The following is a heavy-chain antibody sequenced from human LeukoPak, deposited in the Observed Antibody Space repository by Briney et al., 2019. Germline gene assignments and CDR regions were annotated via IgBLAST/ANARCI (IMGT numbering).Heavy chain of an antibody. CDR2: IIPIFGTA. D-gene: IGHD3-9*01. CDR1: GGTFSSYA. J-gene: IGHJ5*02. Sequence: SVKVSCKASGGTFSSYAISWVRQAPGQGLEWMGGIIPIFGTANYTQKFQGRVTITADESTSTAYMELSSLRSEDTAVYYCARGGGTTYYDILTGYKKNWFDPWGQGTLVTVSS. CDR3: ARGGGTTYYDILTGYKKNWFDP. V-gene: IGHV1-69*01.